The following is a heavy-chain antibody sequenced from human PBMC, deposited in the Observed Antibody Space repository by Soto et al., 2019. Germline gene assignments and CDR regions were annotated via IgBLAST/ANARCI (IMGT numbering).Heavy chain of an antibody. D-gene: IGHD1-26*01. Sequence: GGSLRLSCAASGFTFSSYAMSWVRQAPGKGLEWVSAISGSGGSTYYADSVKGRFTLSRDNSKNTLYLQMNSLRAEDTAIYHCARKTLVRATPYLDYWGQGTLVTVSS. J-gene: IGHJ4*02. CDR3: ARKTLVRATPYLDY. V-gene: IGHV3-23*01. CDR2: ISGSGGST. CDR1: GFTFSSYA.